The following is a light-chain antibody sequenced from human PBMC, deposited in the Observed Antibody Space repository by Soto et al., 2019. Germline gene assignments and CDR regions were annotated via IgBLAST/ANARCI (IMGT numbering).Light chain of an antibody. J-gene: IGKJ1*01. V-gene: IGKV3-20*01. CDR2: GAS. CDR3: QQYDSSPCT. Sequence: EIVLTQSPGTLSLSPGERATLSCRASQSVSSSFLAWYQQKPGQAPRLLIYGASSRATGIPDRFSGSGSGTDFTLTISRLEPEDFAVFYCQQYDSSPCTFGQGTMVEIK. CDR1: QSVSSSF.